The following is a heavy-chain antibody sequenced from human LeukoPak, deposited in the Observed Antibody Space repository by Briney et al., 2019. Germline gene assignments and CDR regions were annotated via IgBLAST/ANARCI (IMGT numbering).Heavy chain of an antibody. D-gene: IGHD6-6*01. CDR2: INHSGST. CDR1: GFTFSSYG. Sequence: LRLSCAASGFTFSSYGMHWIRQPPGKGLEWIGEINHSGSTNYNPSLKSRVTISVDTSKNQFSLKLSSVTAADTAVYYCARGKSIAARHAFHPWGQGTLVTVSS. V-gene: IGHV4-34*01. J-gene: IGHJ5*02. CDR3: ARGKSIAARHAFHP.